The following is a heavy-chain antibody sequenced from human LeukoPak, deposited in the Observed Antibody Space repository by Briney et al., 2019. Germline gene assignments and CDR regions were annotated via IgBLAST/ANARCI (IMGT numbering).Heavy chain of an antibody. CDR1: GYTFTNYG. CDR2: VSSDNVYT. J-gene: IGHJ4*02. CDR3: ARGSSYTSSWHEDY. V-gene: IGHV1-18*01. D-gene: IGHD3-16*02. Sequence: ASVTVSCKTSGYTFTNYGISWVRQAPGQGLEWVGWVSSDNVYTNYAQKVQGRVTMTTDTSTSTAYLELTSLTSDDTAVYFCARGSSYTSSWHEDYWGQGTQVTVSS.